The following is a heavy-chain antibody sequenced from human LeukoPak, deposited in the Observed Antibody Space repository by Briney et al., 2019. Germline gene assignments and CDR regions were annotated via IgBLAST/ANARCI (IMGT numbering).Heavy chain of an antibody. Sequence: ASVKVSCKASGYTFTSYYMHRVRQAPGQGLEWMGIINPSGGSTSYAQKFQGRVTMTRDTSTSTVYMELSSLRSEDTAVYYCASGEYCSSTSCSPRIDAFDIWGQGTMVTVSS. CDR2: INPSGGST. CDR3: ASGEYCSSTSCSPRIDAFDI. J-gene: IGHJ3*02. V-gene: IGHV1-46*01. D-gene: IGHD2-2*01. CDR1: GYTFTSYY.